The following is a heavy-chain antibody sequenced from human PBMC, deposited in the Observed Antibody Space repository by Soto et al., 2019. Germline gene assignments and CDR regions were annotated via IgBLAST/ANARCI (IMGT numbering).Heavy chain of an antibody. CDR3: ASGAMEYYHYGMDV. CDR1: GGTFSSYA. Sequence: ASVKVSCKASGGTFSSYAISWVRQAPGQGLEWMGGIIPILGIANYAQKFQGRVTITADKSTSTAYMELSSLRSEDTAVYYCASGAMEYYHYGMDVWGQGTTVTVSS. D-gene: IGHD5-18*01. V-gene: IGHV1-69*10. J-gene: IGHJ6*02. CDR2: IIPILGIA.